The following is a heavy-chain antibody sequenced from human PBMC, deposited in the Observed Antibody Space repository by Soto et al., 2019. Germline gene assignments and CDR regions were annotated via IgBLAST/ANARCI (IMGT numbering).Heavy chain of an antibody. CDR3: ARAREVVTRGWCDP. Sequence: QVQLQESGPGLVKPSQTLSLTCTVSGGSISSGGYYWSWLRQHPGKGLEWLGYIYYSGTSYYNPSLQSRVSIFLDTSKNRFALRLTSVTAAYTAVYSCARAREVVTRGWCDPLGQCTLVTVSS. CDR2: IYYSGTS. CDR1: GGSISSGGYY. J-gene: IGHJ5*02. D-gene: IGHD3-22*01. V-gene: IGHV4-31*03.